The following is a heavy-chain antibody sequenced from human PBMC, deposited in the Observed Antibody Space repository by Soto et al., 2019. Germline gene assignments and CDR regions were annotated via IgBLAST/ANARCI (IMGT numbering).Heavy chain of an antibody. V-gene: IGHV2-5*01. D-gene: IGHD3-22*01. J-gene: IGHJ4*02. Sequence: SGPTLVNPAQTLTLTCTFSGFSLDTRGVGVGWIRQPRVKALEWLGIIYWNADKSYSPFMKSRLTITKDTSKNQVVFTMANMDPVDTATYYCGHVPFYYSDSRGYVDYWGQGTLVTVSS. CDR1: GFSLDTRGVG. CDR2: IYWNADK. CDR3: GHVPFYYSDSRGYVDY.